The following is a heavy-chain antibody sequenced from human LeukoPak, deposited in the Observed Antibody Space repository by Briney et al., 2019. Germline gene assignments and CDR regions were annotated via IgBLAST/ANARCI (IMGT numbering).Heavy chain of an antibody. CDR3: ARSLDYLYGMDV. J-gene: IGHJ6*02. D-gene: IGHD3/OR15-3a*01. V-gene: IGHV4-61*02. CDR2: IYTSGST. Sequence: SETLSLTCTVSGGPISSGSYYWSWIRQPAGKGLEWIGRIYTSGSTNYNPSLKSRVTISVDTSKNQFSLKLSSVTAADTAVYYCARSLDYLYGMDVWGQGTTVTVSS. CDR1: GGPISSGSYY.